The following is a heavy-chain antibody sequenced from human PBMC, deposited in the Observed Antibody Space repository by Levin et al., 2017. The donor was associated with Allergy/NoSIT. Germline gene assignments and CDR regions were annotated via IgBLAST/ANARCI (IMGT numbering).Heavy chain of an antibody. Sequence: GGSLRLSCKASGYSFTSYWIGWVRQMPGKGLEWMGIIYPGDSDARYSPSFQGQVTISADRSISTAYLQWSSLKASDTAMYYGARHVDTAMDSFDYWGQGTLVTVSS. CDR1: GYSFTSYW. D-gene: IGHD5-18*01. J-gene: IGHJ4*02. CDR2: IYPGDSDA. CDR3: ARHVDTAMDSFDY. V-gene: IGHV5-51*01.